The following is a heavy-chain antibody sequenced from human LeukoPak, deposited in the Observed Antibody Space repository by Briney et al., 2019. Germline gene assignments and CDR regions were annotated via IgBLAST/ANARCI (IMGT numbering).Heavy chain of an antibody. Sequence: SETLSLTCTVSGGSISSSSYYWGWIRQPPGKGREWIGSIYYSGSTYYNPSLKSRVTISVDTSKNQFSLKLSSVTAADTAVYYCARHWILGQLDYFDYWGQGTLVTVSS. V-gene: IGHV4-39*01. CDR3: ARHWILGQLDYFDY. J-gene: IGHJ4*02. D-gene: IGHD1-1*01. CDR2: IYYSGST. CDR1: GGSISSSSYY.